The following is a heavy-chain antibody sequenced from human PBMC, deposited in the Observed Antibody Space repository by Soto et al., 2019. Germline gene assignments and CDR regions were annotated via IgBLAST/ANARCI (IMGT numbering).Heavy chain of an antibody. V-gene: IGHV1-2*04. CDR2: INPNSGGT. Sequence: GASVKVSCKASGYTFTGYYMHWVRQAPGRGLEWMGWINPNSGGTNYAQKFQGWVTMTRDTSISTAYMELSRLRSDDTAVYYCARVLMGATGYYYYSGMDVWGQGTTVPVSS. CDR3: ARVLMGATGYYYYSGMDV. J-gene: IGHJ6*02. CDR1: GYTFTGYY. D-gene: IGHD1-26*01.